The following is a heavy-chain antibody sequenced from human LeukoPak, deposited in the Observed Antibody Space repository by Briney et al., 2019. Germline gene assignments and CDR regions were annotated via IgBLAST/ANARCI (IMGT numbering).Heavy chain of an antibody. D-gene: IGHD3-9*01. Sequence: PSETLSLTCTVSGSSFSNYDLTWIRQPPGKGLEWIAYIYYSGTTNYNPSFRSRVTLSVDTSKSQISLRLSSVTAADTAVYFCAERDETGKGQYFSAGWGQGTLVTVSS. CDR2: IYYSGTT. V-gene: IGHV4-59*01. CDR3: AERDETGKGQYFSAG. CDR1: GSSFSNYD. J-gene: IGHJ4*02.